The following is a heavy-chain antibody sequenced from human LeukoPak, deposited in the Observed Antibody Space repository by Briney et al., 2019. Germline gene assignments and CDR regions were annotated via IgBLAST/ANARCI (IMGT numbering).Heavy chain of an antibody. CDR2: ISWNSGSI. CDR1: GFTFDDYA. CDR3: AKGEFDY. J-gene: IGHJ4*02. Sequence: GGSLRLSCAASGFTFDDYAMHWVRQAPGKGLEWVSGISWNSGSIGYADSVKGRFTISRDNAKNSLYLQMNSLRAEDMALYYCAKGEFDYWGPGTLVTVSS. V-gene: IGHV3-9*03.